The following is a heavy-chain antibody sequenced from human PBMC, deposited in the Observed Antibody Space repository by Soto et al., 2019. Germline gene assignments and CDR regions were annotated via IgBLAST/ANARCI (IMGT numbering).Heavy chain of an antibody. V-gene: IGHV1-2*02. D-gene: IGHD3-10*01. CDR3: ARVIRGAYYNSPLDT. J-gene: IGHJ1*01. CDR1: GYTFTCYF. Sequence: XSVKVSCKASGYTFTCYFMHWVRQAPGQGLEWMGWINPYSGGADYAQSFQGRVTMTRDTSISTVYMELSRLRFDYTAVYYCARVIRGAYYNSPLDTWGQGTVVTVSS. CDR2: INPYSGGA.